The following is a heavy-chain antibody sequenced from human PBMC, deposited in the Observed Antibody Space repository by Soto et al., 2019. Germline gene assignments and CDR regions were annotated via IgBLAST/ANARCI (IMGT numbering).Heavy chain of an antibody. CDR2: INSDGSST. CDR3: ARGGSYSSSWYGDAFDI. D-gene: IGHD6-13*01. V-gene: IGHV3-74*01. J-gene: IGHJ3*02. CDR1: GFTFSSYW. Sequence: GGSLRLSCAASGFTFSSYWMHWVRQAPGKGLVWVSRINSDGSSTSYADSVKGRFTISRDNAKNTLYLQMNSLRAEETAVYYCARGGSYSSSWYGDAFDIWGQGTMVTVSS.